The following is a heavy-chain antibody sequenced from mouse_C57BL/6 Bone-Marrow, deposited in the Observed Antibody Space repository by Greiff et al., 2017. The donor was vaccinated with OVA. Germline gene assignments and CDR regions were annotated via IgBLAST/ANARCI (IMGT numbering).Heavy chain of an antibody. CDR2: IWSDGST. CDR1: GFSLTSYG. D-gene: IGHD6-1*01. J-gene: IGHJ4*01. Sequence: VQLVESGPGLVAPSQSLSITCTVSGFSLTSYGVHWVRQTPGKGLEWLVVIWSDGSTTYNSALKSRPSISKDNSKSQIFLKMNNLQTGNTAMYYCARPIAYYYAMDYWGQGTSVTVSS. V-gene: IGHV2-6*03. CDR3: ARPIAYYYAMDY.